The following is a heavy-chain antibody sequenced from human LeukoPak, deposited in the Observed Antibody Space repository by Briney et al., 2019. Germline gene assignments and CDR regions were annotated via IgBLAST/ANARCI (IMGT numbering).Heavy chain of an antibody. V-gene: IGHV3-9*01. Sequence: GGSLRLSCAASGFTFDDYAMHWVRQAPGKGLEWVSGISWNSGSIGYADSVKGRFTISRDNAKNSLYLQMNSLRAEDTALYYCAKNILHGGNSAAYYYGMDVWGQGTTVTVSS. CDR2: ISWNSGSI. J-gene: IGHJ6*02. CDR3: AKNILHGGNSAAYYYGMDV. CDR1: GFTFDDYA. D-gene: IGHD4-23*01.